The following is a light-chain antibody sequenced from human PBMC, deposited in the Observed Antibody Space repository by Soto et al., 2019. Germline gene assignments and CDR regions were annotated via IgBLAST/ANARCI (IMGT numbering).Light chain of an antibody. CDR3: QQGSSPSDT. V-gene: IGKV1-39*01. Sequence: DIQVTQSPSSLSASVGDTVTISCRTSQTINTYLNWYQQQPGRAPKLLSFAASTLLSGVPSRFTGSGSGTDFTLTITGLQPEDFATYFCQQGSSPSDTFGPGTQL. J-gene: IGKJ2*01. CDR2: AAS. CDR1: QTINTY.